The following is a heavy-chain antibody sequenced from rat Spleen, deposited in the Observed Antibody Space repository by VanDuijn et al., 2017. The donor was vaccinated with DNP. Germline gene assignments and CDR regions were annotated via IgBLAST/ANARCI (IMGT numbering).Heavy chain of an antibody. CDR1: GITFSDHN. CDR3: ARLGYYDGSYPNWFAY. J-gene: IGHJ3*01. Sequence: EVQLVESGGGLVQPGRSLKLSCAVSGITFSDHNMAWVRQAPKTSLEWVATISYDGSDTYYRDSMKGRFTISRDNGKRTLHLQMDSLRSEDTATYYCARLGYYDGSYPNWFAYWGQGTLVTVSS. CDR2: ISYDGSDT. D-gene: IGHD1-12*03. V-gene: IGHV5-7*01.